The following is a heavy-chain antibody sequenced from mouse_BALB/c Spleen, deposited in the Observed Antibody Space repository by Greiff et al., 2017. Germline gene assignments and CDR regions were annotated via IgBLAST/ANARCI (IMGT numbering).Heavy chain of an antibody. CDR1: GYTFTSYW. J-gene: IGHJ2*01. CDR3: ARAYDGFPDY. Sequence: DLVKPGASVKLSCKASGYTFTSYWINWIKQRPGQGLEWIGRIAPGSGSTYYNEMFKGKATLTVDTSSSTAYIQLSSLSSEDSAVYFCARAYDGFPDYWDQGTTLTVSS. D-gene: IGHD2-3*01. V-gene: IGHV1S41*01. CDR2: IAPGSGST.